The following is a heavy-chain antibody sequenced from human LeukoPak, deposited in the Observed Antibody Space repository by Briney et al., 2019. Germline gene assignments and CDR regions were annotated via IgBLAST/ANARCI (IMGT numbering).Heavy chain of an antibody. CDR3: ARGTHYYKF. CDR2: MNQFGTEI. CDR1: KVTSGDYY. D-gene: IGHD3/OR15-3a*01. J-gene: IGHJ4*02. V-gene: IGHV3-7*04. Sequence: PGGSLRLSCAASKVTSGDYYMTWVRQAPGKGPEWVAYMNQFGTEIKYLDSVKGRFTISRDNAKNSLYLWMTSLTADDAAVYYCARGTHYYKFWGQGTLVIVSS.